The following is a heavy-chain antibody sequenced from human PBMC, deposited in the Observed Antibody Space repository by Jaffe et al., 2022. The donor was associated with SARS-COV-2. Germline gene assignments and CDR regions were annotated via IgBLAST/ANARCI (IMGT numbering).Heavy chain of an antibody. Sequence: QVQLQESGPGLVKPSETLSLTCTVSGGSISSYYWSWIRQPPGKGLEWIGYIYYSGSTNYNPSLKSRVTISVDTSKNQFSLKLSSVTAADTAVYYCARLLYVWGSYRPYYFDYWGQGTLVTVSS. CDR3: ARLLYVWGSYRPYYFDY. CDR1: GGSISSYY. D-gene: IGHD3-16*02. J-gene: IGHJ4*02. V-gene: IGHV4-59*08. CDR2: IYYSGST.